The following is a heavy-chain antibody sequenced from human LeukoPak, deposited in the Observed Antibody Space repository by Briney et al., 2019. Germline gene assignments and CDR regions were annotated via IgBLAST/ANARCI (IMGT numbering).Heavy chain of an antibody. D-gene: IGHD3-10*01. CDR3: ARSFGLRYYGSGSYSRGYYYYMDV. V-gene: IGHV1-2*02. J-gene: IGHJ6*03. CDR1: GYTFTSYY. CDR2: INPNSGGT. Sequence: ASVKVSCKASGYTFTSYYMHWVRQAPGQGLEWMGWINPNSGGTNRVTMTRDTTISTTYKELSRVRADDRAGYYCARSFGLRYYGSGSYSRGYYYYMDVWGKGTTVTISS.